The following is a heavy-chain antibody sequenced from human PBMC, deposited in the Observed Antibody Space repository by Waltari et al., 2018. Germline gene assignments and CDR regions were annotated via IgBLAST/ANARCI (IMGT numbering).Heavy chain of an antibody. CDR1: GFTFTSHN. CDR2: VWFDGSQK. V-gene: IGHV3-33*01. J-gene: IGHJ4*02. CDR3: AREGYSRDLVGGTNLDY. D-gene: IGHD1-1*01. Sequence: QVQLVESGGGVVQPGRSLRLSCETSGFTFTSHNIHWVRQAPGKGLEWVAAVWFDGSQKFYADSVKGRFTISRDNSKNTLYLRMNSLRLEDTATYHCAREGYSRDLVGGTNLDYWGRGALVTV.